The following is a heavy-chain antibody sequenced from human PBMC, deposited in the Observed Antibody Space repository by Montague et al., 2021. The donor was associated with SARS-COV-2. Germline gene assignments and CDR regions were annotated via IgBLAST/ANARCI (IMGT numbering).Heavy chain of an antibody. Sequence: SETLSLTCTVYGGSISGSSYYWGGKRQPQGQGLEWIGSLYYSGSTYYNPSLKIRVTISVDTSKNQFSLTLSSVTAADTAVYYCARFPTSYYYDSKAAPATPDAFDIWGQGTMVIVSS. J-gene: IGHJ3*02. CDR2: LYYSGST. CDR3: ARFPTSYYYDSKAAPATPDAFDI. CDR1: GGSISGSSYY. D-gene: IGHD3-22*01. V-gene: IGHV4-39*01.